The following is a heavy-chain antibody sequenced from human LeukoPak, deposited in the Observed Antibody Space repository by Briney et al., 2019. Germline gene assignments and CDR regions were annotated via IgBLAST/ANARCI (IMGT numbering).Heavy chain of an antibody. J-gene: IGHJ4*02. Sequence: SGGSLRLSCAASGSIFSNYGMHWVRQPPGKGLEWVAFIRSDGSDRYYAASVKGRFTISRDNSKNTLWLQMNSLRAEDTAVCYCAKHDSSSDFWGQGTLVTVYS. CDR3: AKHDSSSDF. CDR2: IRSDGSDR. D-gene: IGHD3-22*01. CDR1: GSIFSNYG. V-gene: IGHV3-30*02.